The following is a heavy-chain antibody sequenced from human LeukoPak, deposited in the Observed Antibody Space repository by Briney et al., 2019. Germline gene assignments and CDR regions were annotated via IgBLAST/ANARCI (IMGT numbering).Heavy chain of an antibody. CDR2: ISSSSNTM. CDR3: ARAFDY. Sequence: GGSLRLSCAASGFTFNDYTMTWVRQAPGKGLEWVSYISSSSNTMYYADSVKGRFTISRDNAKNSLYLQMNSLRDEDTAVYYCARAFDYWGQGTLVTVSS. CDR1: GFTFNDYT. V-gene: IGHV3-48*02. J-gene: IGHJ4*02.